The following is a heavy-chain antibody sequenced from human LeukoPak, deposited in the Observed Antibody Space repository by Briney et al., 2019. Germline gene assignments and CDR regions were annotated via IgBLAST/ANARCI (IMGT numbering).Heavy chain of an antibody. D-gene: IGHD3-22*01. V-gene: IGHV3-11*04. CDR1: GFTFSDYY. CDR3: ARGSITMIVVVINFDY. Sequence: PGGSLRLSCAASGFTFSDYYRSWIRQAPGKGLEWVSYISSSGSTIYYADSVKGRFTISRDNARNSLYLQMNSLRAEDTAVYYCARGSITMIVVVINFDYWGQGTLVTVSS. J-gene: IGHJ4*02. CDR2: ISSSGSTI.